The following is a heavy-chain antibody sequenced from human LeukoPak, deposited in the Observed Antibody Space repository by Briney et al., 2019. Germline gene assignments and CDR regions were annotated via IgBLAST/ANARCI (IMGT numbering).Heavy chain of an antibody. CDR3: ARTPREYQLPSDY. CDR1: GYTFTVYY. D-gene: IGHD2-2*01. CDR2: INPNSGGT. J-gene: IGHJ4*02. Sequence: GASVKVSCKASGYTFTVYYIHWVRQAPGQGLEWMGWINPNSGGTNYSQKFQGRVTMTRDTSITTAYMDLSRLISDDTAVYYCARTPREYQLPSDYWGQGTLVTVSS. V-gene: IGHV1-2*02.